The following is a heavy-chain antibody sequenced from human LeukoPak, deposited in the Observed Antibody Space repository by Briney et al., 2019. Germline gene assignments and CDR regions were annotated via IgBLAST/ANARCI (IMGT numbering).Heavy chain of an antibody. V-gene: IGHV1-2*02. Sequence: ASVKVSCKASGYTFTSYYMHWVRQAPGQGLEWMGWINPNSGGTNYAQKFQGRVTMTRDTSISTAYMELSRLRSDDTAVYYCARVKSSAVAGNFDYWGQGTLVTVSS. D-gene: IGHD6-19*01. CDR2: INPNSGGT. J-gene: IGHJ4*02. CDR3: ARVKSSAVAGNFDY. CDR1: GYTFTSYY.